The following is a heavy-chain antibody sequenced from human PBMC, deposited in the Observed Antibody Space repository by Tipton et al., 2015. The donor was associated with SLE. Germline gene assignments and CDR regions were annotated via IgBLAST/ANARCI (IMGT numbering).Heavy chain of an antibody. CDR3: ARGGLRGACDY. CDR1: GFIFSSHY. Sequence: SLRLSCAASGFIFSSHYMSWVRQAPGKGLVWVARMNSDGTDISHADSVEGRFTISRDNTNNILYLQMNSLRVDDTAVYYCARGGLRGACDYWGQGTLVTVSS. D-gene: IGHD4/OR15-4a*01. CDR2: MNSDGTDI. V-gene: IGHV3-74*01. J-gene: IGHJ4*02.